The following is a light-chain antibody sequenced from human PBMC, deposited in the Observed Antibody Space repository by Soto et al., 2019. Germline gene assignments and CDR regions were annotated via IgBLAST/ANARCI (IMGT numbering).Light chain of an antibody. V-gene: IGKV3-20*01. CDR1: QSVSSSY. J-gene: IGKJ1*01. CDR3: QQYGDLPWT. CDR2: AAS. Sequence: EIVLTQSPGTLSLSLGERATLSCRASQSVSSSYLAWYQQKPGQAPRLLIYAASSRATGIPDRFSGSGSGTDFTLTINRLEPEDFAVYYCQQYGDLPWTFGQGTKVDIK.